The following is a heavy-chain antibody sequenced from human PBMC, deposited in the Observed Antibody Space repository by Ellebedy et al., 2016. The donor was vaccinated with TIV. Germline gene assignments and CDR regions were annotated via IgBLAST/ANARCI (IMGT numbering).Heavy chain of an antibody. CDR2: IGTAGDT. V-gene: IGHV3-13*04. CDR1: GFTFSSYD. J-gene: IGHJ6*02. CDR3: ARTLPGYGYGMDV. D-gene: IGHD6-13*01. Sequence: GESLKIPXAASGFTFSSYDIHWVRQATGKGLEWVSAIGTAGDTYYPGSVKGRFTISRENAKNSLYLQMNSLRAGDTAVYYCARTLPGYGYGMDVWGQGTTVTVSS.